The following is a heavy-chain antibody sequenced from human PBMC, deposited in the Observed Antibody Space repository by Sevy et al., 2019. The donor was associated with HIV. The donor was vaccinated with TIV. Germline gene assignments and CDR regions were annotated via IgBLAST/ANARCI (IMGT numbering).Heavy chain of an antibody. V-gene: IGHV3-7*01. CDR1: GFSLESYW. CDR2: INQDGSVK. CDR3: VRAIQSDGSF. Sequence: GSLRLSCVGSGFSLESYWMNWVRQAPGKGLEWVANINQDGSVKYYVDSVKGRFTVSRDNARNLVYLQMNSLRVADTALYYCVRAIQSDGSFWGQGTLVTVSS. D-gene: IGHD2-2*02. J-gene: IGHJ4*02.